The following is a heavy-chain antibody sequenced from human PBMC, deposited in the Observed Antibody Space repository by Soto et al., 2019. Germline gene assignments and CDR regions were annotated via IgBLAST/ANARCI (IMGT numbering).Heavy chain of an antibody. V-gene: IGHV4-30-2*01. CDR1: GGSISSGGYS. Sequence: QLQLQESGSGLVKPSQTLSLTCAVSGGSISSGGYSWSWIRQPPGKGLEWIGYIYHSGSTYYNPSLKSRVTISVDSSKNQFSLKLSSVTAADTAVYYCAGGRYDILTSTDQVHDYWGQGTLVTVSS. J-gene: IGHJ4*02. CDR2: IYHSGST. D-gene: IGHD3-9*01. CDR3: AGGRYDILTSTDQVHDY.